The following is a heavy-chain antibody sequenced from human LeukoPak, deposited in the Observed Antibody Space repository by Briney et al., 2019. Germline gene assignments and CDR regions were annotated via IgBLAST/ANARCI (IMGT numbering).Heavy chain of an antibody. CDR2: IYYSGST. D-gene: IGHD3-9*01. J-gene: IGHJ4*02. CDR1: GGSISSYY. Sequence: SETLSLTCTVSGGSISSYYWSWIRQPPGKGLEWIGYIYYSGSTNYNPSLKSRVTISVDTSKNQFSLKLSSVTAADTAVYYCARDLRYFAFWGQGTLVTVSS. V-gene: IGHV4-59*01. CDR3: ARDLRYFAF.